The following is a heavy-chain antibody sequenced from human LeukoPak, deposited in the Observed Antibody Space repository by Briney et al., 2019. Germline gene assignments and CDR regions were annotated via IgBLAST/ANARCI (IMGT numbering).Heavy chain of an antibody. Sequence: NPGGSLRLSCAASGFTFSSYSMNWVRQAPGKGLEWVSSISSSSSYIYYADSVKGRFTISRDNAKNSLYLQMNSLRAEDTAVYYCATALRYFDWLKSSVDYWGQGTLVTVSS. V-gene: IGHV3-21*01. CDR3: ATALRYFDWLKSSVDY. J-gene: IGHJ4*02. D-gene: IGHD3-9*01. CDR1: GFTFSSYS. CDR2: ISSSSSYI.